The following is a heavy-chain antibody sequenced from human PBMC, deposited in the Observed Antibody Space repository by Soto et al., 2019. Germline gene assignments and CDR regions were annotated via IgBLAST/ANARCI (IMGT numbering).Heavy chain of an antibody. V-gene: IGHV3-21*01. D-gene: IGHD3-10*01. J-gene: IGHJ4*02. CDR2: ISSSSSYI. Sequence: NPGGSLRLSCAASGFTFSSYGMHWVRQAPGKGLEWVSSISSSSSYIYYADSVKGRFTISRDNAKNSLYLQMNSLRAEDTAVYYCARGSPYYYGSGSYSTPLDYWGQGTLVTVSS. CDR3: ARGSPYYYGSGSYSTPLDY. CDR1: GFTFSSYG.